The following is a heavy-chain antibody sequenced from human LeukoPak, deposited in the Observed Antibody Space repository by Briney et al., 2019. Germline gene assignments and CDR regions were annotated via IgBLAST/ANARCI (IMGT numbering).Heavy chain of an antibody. CDR2: ISDSGGST. V-gene: IGHV3-23*01. CDR1: GITLSNYG. J-gene: IGHJ4*02. D-gene: IGHD2-21*01. CDR3: AKRGVVIRAILVGFHKQAYYFDS. Sequence: GGSLRLSCAVSGITLSNYGMSWVRQAPGRGLEWVAGISDSGGSTTYADSVKGRFTISRDNPKNTLYLQLNSLRVEDTAVYFCAKRGVVIRAILVGFHKQAYYFDSWGQGALVTVSS.